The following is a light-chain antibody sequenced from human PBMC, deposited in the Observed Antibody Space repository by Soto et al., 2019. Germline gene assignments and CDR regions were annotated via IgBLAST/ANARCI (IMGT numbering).Light chain of an antibody. CDR2: DNG. CDR3: GTWDNSLSAV. J-gene: IGLJ2*01. Sequence: QSVLTQPPSVSAAPGQKVTISCSGSSSNVGSNYVSWYQQLPGTAPKLLIYDNGKRSSGIPDRFSGSQSGTSATLGITGLQTGDEADYYCGTWDNSLSAVFGGGTKLT. V-gene: IGLV1-51*01. CDR1: SSNVGSNY.